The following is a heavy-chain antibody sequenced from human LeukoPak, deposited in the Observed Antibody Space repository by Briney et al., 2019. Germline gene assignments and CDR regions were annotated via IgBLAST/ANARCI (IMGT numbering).Heavy chain of an antibody. CDR1: GFTFSNAW. V-gene: IGHV3-74*01. CDR2: INSDGSRT. CDR3: ARVRDDYTYFDC. Sequence: GGSLRLSCAASGFTFSNAWMNWVRQAPGKGLMWVSRINSDGSRTTYADSVRGRFTISRDNAKSTLYLQMNSLGAEDTAVYYCARVRDDYTYFDCWGQGTLVTVSS. J-gene: IGHJ4*02. D-gene: IGHD4-11*01.